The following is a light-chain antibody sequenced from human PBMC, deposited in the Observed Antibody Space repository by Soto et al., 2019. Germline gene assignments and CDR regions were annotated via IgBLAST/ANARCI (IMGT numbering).Light chain of an antibody. V-gene: IGKV3-11*01. CDR1: QRIRTS. J-gene: IGKJ5*01. Sequence: EIVLTQSPATLSLSPGERATHSCRASQRIRTSLAWYQQKPGQAPRLVIFDASNRATGVPARFGGSGAGTDFTLTINSLEPEDFAAYYCQQRNVWPPITFGQGTRLEIK. CDR3: QQRNVWPPIT. CDR2: DAS.